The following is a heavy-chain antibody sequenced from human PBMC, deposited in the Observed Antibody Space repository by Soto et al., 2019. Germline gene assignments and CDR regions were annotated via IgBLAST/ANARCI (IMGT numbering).Heavy chain of an antibody. V-gene: IGHV1-2*04. CDR2: INPNSGGT. CDR1: GYTFTGYY. Sequence: ASVKVSCKASGYTFTGYYMHWVRQAPGQGLEWMGWINPNSGGTNYAQKFQGWVTMTRDTSISTAYMELSRLKPDDTAVYYCARDPMVESYFDYWGQGTLVTVSS. CDR3: ARDPMVESYFDY. J-gene: IGHJ4*02. D-gene: IGHD3-10*01.